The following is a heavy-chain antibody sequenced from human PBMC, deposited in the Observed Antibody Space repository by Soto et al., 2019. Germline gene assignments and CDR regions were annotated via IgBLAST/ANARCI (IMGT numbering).Heavy chain of an antibody. CDR3: ARSRNLDV. J-gene: IGHJ6*02. V-gene: IGHV4-34*01. CDR1: GGSFSDWH. CDR2: ASHTGGT. Sequence: QVQVQQWGAGLLKFSETLSLTCAVNGGSFSDWHWNWIRQPPGKGLEWIGEASHTGGTNYNPSLDSRVTISVDRSRNQLSLKLTSVSAADTAVYYCARSRNLDVWGPGTTVIVSS. D-gene: IGHD1-1*01.